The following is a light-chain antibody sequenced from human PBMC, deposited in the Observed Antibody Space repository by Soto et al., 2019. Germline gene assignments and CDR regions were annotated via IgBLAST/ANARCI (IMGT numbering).Light chain of an antibody. Sequence: DIQMTQSPSSLSASVGDRVTITFRASQSISSYLNLYQQKPGKAPKLLIYAASSLQSGVPSRFSGSGSGTDFTLTISSLQPEDFATYYCQQSYSTRYTFGQGTRLEI. CDR2: AAS. CDR3: QQSYSTRYT. J-gene: IGKJ5*01. CDR1: QSISSY. V-gene: IGKV1-39*01.